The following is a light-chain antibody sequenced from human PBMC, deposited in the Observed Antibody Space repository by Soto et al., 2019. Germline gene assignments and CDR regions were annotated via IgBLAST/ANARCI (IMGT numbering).Light chain of an antibody. CDR1: SSNIGINT. J-gene: IGLJ1*01. CDR3: AGCDDCPNGYV. CDR2: NNN. V-gene: IGLV1-44*01. Sequence: QSALTQPPSPSETPGQRVTISCSGSSSNIGINTVDWFQQLPGTAPKRLIYNNNQRPSGVPDRFSGSKSGTSASLAISGLQSEDESDYYCAGCDDCPNGYVFGSGTKVTVL.